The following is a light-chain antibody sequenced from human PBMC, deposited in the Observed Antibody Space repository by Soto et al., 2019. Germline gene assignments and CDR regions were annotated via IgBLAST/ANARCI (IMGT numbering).Light chain of an antibody. V-gene: IGKV3-11*01. CDR2: DAS. CDR3: QKSSNWPHIN. J-gene: IGKJ5*01. CDR1: QSVSNY. Sequence: EIVLTYSSAALAFPPVEIATLSCRASQSVSNYLAWYQQKPGQAPRLLIYDASHRAAGIPAPFSGSGFGTAFTLTIRRLEPEDAAVYYCQKSSNWPHINFGKGTRLEIK.